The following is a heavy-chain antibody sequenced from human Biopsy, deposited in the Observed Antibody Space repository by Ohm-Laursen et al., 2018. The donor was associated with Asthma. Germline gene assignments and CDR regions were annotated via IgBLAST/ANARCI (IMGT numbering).Heavy chain of an antibody. J-gene: IGHJ6*02. Sequence: ASVLVSCKTSGYTFNSAGITWVRQAPGQGLEWMGWISVYNGNTKVAQKLQDRVTMITDTSTSTAYMELRSLRSDDTAVYFCARAVDYSHYYGIDVWGQGTTVTVS. V-gene: IGHV1-18*01. CDR2: ISVYNGNT. D-gene: IGHD3-10*01. CDR3: ARAVDYSHYYGIDV. CDR1: GYTFNSAG.